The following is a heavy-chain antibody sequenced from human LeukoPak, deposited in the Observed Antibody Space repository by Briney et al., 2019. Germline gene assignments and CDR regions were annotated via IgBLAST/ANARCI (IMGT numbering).Heavy chain of an antibody. Sequence: SETLSLTCSVSGGSISSGSYSWSWIRQPAGKGLEWIGRIYTSGSTNYNPSLKSRVTISVDTSKNQFSLKLSSVTAADTAVYYCARVRGDYGEDSYYYYMDVWGKGTTVTISS. CDR2: IYTSGST. J-gene: IGHJ6*03. CDR3: ARVRGDYGEDSYYYYMDV. V-gene: IGHV4-61*02. CDR1: GGSISSGSYS. D-gene: IGHD4-17*01.